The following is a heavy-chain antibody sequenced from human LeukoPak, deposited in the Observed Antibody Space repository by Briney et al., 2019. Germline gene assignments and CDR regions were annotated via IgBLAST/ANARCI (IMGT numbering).Heavy chain of an antibody. D-gene: IGHD2-15*01. CDR2: ISISSTYI. Sequence: MSGGSLRLSCAASGFTFSSYSMNWVRQAPGKGLEWVSSISISSTYIYYGDSVKGRFTISRDNAKNSLYLQMNSLRAEDTAVYYCARDDCSGGSCYSDYWGQGTLVTVSS. J-gene: IGHJ4*02. CDR1: GFTFSSYS. CDR3: ARDDCSGGSCYSDY. V-gene: IGHV3-21*01.